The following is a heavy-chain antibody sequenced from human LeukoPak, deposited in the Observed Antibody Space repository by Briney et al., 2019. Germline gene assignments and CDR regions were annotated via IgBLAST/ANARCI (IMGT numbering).Heavy chain of an antibody. CDR3: AKDQSADSRYYYDSSGSWGAFDI. J-gene: IGHJ3*02. CDR1: GFTFSSHA. CDR2: ISYDGSNK. D-gene: IGHD3-22*01. Sequence: QPGGSLRLSCAASGFTFSSHAMHWVRQAPGKGLEWVAVISYDGSNKYYADSVKGRFTISRDNSKNTLYLQMNSLRAEDTAVYYCAKDQSADSRYYYDSSGSWGAFDIWGQGTMVAVSS. V-gene: IGHV3-30-3*01.